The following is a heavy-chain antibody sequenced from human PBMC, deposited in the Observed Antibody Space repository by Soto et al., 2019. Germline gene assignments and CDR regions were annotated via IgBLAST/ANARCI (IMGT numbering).Heavy chain of an antibody. V-gene: IGHV3-23*01. D-gene: IGHD1-1*01. J-gene: IGHJ4*02. Sequence: EVQLLECGGGVVQPGESLKLACAASGFPFTNYAMSWVRQAPGKGLEWVSTTGGGIGPYYADSVKGRFTISRDNPRSTLYLEMNSLRAEDTALYYCAKMPDGVNSNSPYCWGPGTLVTVSS. CDR3: AKMPDGVNSNSPYC. CDR1: GFPFTNYA. CDR2: TGGGIGP.